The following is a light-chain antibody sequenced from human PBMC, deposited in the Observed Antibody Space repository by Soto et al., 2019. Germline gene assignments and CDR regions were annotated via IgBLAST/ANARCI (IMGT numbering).Light chain of an antibody. CDR3: QSYDSSLSGYV. CDR2: RNS. CDR1: SSNIGTGYD. V-gene: IGLV1-40*01. Sequence: QSVLTEPRSVSGSPAQRVTISCTWSSSNIGTGYDAHWYQQVPGTAPKLLIYRNSNRPSGVPDRFSGSKSGTSASLAITGLQAEDEADYYCQSYDSSLSGYVFGTGTKVTAL. J-gene: IGLJ1*01.